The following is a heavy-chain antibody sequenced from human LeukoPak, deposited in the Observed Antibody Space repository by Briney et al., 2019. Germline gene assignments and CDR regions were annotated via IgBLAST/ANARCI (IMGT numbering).Heavy chain of an antibody. J-gene: IGHJ3*02. Sequence: PGGYLRLSCAASGFSISSYALRRQPQAPGKGLVWGLAISGSGASTYYADSVKGTFTISRAKSKNTLYLPMNSLRAEDTAVYYCAKRAVLLWFGDREGAFDIWGQGTMVTVSS. CDR3: AKRAVLLWFGDREGAFDI. CDR1: GFSISSYA. CDR2: ISGSGAST. V-gene: IGHV3-23*01. D-gene: IGHD3-10*01.